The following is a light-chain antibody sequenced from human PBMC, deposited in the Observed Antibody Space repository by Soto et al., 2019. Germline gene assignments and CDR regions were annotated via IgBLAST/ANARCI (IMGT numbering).Light chain of an antibody. V-gene: IGKV3-20*01. Sequence: EIVLTQSPGTLSLSPGERATLSCRASQSVSGNYLAWYQQKPGQSPRLLIYGSSDRATGIPDRFSGSGSGTDVTLTINRVEPEDFAVYYCQQYGRSPPYTFGQGTKLEIK. CDR2: GSS. J-gene: IGKJ2*01. CDR3: QQYGRSPPYT. CDR1: QSVSGNY.